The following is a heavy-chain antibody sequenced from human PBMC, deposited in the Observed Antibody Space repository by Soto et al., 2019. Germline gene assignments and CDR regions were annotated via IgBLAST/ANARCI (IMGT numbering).Heavy chain of an antibody. D-gene: IGHD3-22*01. CDR3: AKGQYDDSSGSQGGDY. Sequence: EVQLVESGGGLVQPGRSLRLSCAASGFTFDDYAMHWVRQAPGKGLEWVSGISWNSGSIGYADSVKGRFTISRDNAKNSLYLQMNSLRAEDTAVYYCAKGQYDDSSGSQGGDYWGQGTLVTVSS. J-gene: IGHJ4*02. V-gene: IGHV3-9*01. CDR2: ISWNSGSI. CDR1: GFTFDDYA.